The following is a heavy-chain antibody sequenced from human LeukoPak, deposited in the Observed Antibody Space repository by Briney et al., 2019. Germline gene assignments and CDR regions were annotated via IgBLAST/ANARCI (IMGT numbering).Heavy chain of an antibody. D-gene: IGHD3-16*01. J-gene: IGHJ4*02. CDR1: GYTFTDYY. CDR3: ARDVWNLRLIYY. CDR2: INPNSGDT. Sequence: ASVKLSCKASGYTFTDYYLHWVRQAPGQGLEWMGWINPNSGDTKYAQTFQGRVTMTGDTSISTDYMELRGLTSDDTAVYYCARDVWNLRLIYYWGQGTLVTVSS. V-gene: IGHV1-2*02.